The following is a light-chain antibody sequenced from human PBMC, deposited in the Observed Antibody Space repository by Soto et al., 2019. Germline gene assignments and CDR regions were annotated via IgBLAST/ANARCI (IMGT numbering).Light chain of an antibody. CDR2: GAS. J-gene: IGKJ4*01. CDR1: QSVSSSY. Sequence: EIVLTQAPGTLSLSPGERATLSCRASQSVSSSYLAWYQQKPGQAPRLLIYGASSRANGIPDRFSRSGSGTDFTLTISRLEPDDVAMYYCQQFSSSPTFGGGTKVELK. CDR3: QQFSSSPT. V-gene: IGKV3-20*01.